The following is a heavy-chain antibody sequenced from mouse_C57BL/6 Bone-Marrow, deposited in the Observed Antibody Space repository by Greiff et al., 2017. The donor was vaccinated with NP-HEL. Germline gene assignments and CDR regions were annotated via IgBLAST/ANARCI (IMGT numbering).Heavy chain of an antibody. D-gene: IGHD1-1*02. J-gene: IGHJ2*01. V-gene: IGHV3-6*01. CDR3: ARVDGGDFEN. CDR1: GYSITSGYY. CDR2: ISYDGSN. Sequence: EVQLQESGPGLVKPSQSLSLTCSVTGYSITSGYYWNWIRQFPGNKLEWMGYISYDGSNNYNPSLKNRISITRDTSKNQFFLKLNSVTTEDTATYYCARVDGGDFENWGQGTTLTVSS.